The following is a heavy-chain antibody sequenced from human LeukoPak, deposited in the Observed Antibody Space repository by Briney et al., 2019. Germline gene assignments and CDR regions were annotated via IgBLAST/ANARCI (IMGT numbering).Heavy chain of an antibody. CDR1: GGSISSYY. D-gene: IGHD6-6*01. J-gene: IGHJ6*03. Sequence: SETLSLTCTVSGGSISSYYWSWIRQPPGKGLEWIGYIYTSGSTNYNPSLKSRVTISVDTSKNQFSLKLSSVTAADTAVYHCAIGDIAARPDYYYYMDVRGKGTTVTVSS. CDR2: IYTSGST. V-gene: IGHV4-4*09. CDR3: AIGDIAARPDYYYYMDV.